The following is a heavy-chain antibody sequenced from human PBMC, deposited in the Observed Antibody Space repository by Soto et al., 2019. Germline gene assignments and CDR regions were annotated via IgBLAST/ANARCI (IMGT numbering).Heavy chain of an antibody. J-gene: IGHJ4*02. CDR3: ARIGVWSGYYIDY. V-gene: IGHV4-61*01. CDR1: GGSVSSGSYY. Sequence: ETLSLTCTVSGGSVSSGSYYWSWIRQPPGKGLEWIGYIYYSGSTNYNPSLKSRVTISVDTSKNQSSLKLSSVTAADTAVYYCARIGVWSGYYIDYWGQGTLVTVSS. D-gene: IGHD3-3*01. CDR2: IYYSGST.